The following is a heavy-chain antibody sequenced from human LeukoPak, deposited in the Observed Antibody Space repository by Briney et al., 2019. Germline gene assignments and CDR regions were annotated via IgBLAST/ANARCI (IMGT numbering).Heavy chain of an antibody. V-gene: IGHV1-69*05. CDR2: IIPIFGTA. CDR3: GCSSSPPQPRFDY. CDR1: GGTFSSYA. J-gene: IGHJ4*02. Sequence: ASVKVSCKASGGTFSSYAISWVRQAPGQGLEWMGGIIPIFGTANYAQKFQGRVMITTDESTSTAYMELSSLRSEDTAVYYCGCSSSPPQPRFDYWGQGTLVTVSS. D-gene: IGHD6-6*01.